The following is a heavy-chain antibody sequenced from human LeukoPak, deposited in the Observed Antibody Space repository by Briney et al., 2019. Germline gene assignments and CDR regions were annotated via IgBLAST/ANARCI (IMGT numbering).Heavy chain of an antibody. Sequence: GGSLRLSCAAPGFTFWSYEMNWVRQAPGKGLEWVSYISSSGSTIYYAESVQGRFTISRDNAKNSLYLQLNSLRAEDTALYYCARGLIPPAYGRDVWGQGTTITVSS. J-gene: IGHJ6*02. CDR2: ISSSGSTI. CDR3: ARGLIPPAYGRDV. V-gene: IGHV3-48*03. CDR1: GFTFWSYE. D-gene: IGHD1-14*01.